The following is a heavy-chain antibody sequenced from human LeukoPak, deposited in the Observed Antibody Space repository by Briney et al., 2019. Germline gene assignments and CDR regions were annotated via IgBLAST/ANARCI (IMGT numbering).Heavy chain of an antibody. V-gene: IGHV1-69*13. J-gene: IGHJ6*03. CDR2: IIPILGTA. D-gene: IGHD2-2*01. Sequence: ASVKVSCKASGGTFSSYAISWVRQAPGQGVEWMGGIIPILGTANYAQKFQGRVTITADESTSTAYMELSSLRSEDTAVYYCARDTEDCSSTSCPYYYYYYMDVWGKGTTVTVSS. CDR1: GGTFSSYA. CDR3: ARDTEDCSSTSCPYYYYYYMDV.